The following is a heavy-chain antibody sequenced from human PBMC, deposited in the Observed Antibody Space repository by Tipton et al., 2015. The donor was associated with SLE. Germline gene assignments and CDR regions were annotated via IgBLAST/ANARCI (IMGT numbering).Heavy chain of an antibody. Sequence: TLSLTCTVSGGSISSSSYYWGWIRQPPGKGLEWIANIYSSGSTYYNPSLKSRVTISVDSSKNQFSLKLSSVTAADTAVYYCASLGDWYFDLWGRGTLVTVSS. D-gene: IGHD3-10*01. CDR1: GGSISSSSYY. V-gene: IGHV4-39*07. J-gene: IGHJ2*01. CDR2: IYSSGST. CDR3: ASLGDWYFDL.